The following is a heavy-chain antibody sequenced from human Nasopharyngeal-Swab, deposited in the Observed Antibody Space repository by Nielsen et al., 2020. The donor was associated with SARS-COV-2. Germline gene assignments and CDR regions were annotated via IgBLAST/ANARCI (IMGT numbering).Heavy chain of an antibody. CDR2: ISGSGGST. D-gene: IGHD3-22*01. J-gene: IGHJ4*02. CDR3: AKDLSLVVITTPNY. Sequence: GESLKISCAASGFTFSSHAMSWVRQAPGKGLEWVSAISGSGGSTYYADSVKGRFTISRDNSKNTLYLQMNSLRAEDTAVYYCAKDLSLVVITTPNYWGQGTLVTVSS. CDR1: GFTFSSHA. V-gene: IGHV3-23*01.